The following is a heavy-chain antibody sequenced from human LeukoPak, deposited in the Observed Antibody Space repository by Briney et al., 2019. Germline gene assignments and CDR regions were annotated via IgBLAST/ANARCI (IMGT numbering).Heavy chain of an antibody. V-gene: IGHV4-30-2*01. CDR3: ARGSYDSSGFDY. CDR2: IYHSGST. CDR1: GGSISGGGYS. J-gene: IGHJ4*02. D-gene: IGHD3-22*01. Sequence: PSQTLSLTCAASGGSISGGGYSWSWIRQPPGKGLEWIGYIYHSGSTYYNPSLKSRVTISVDRSKNQFSLKLSSVTAADTAVYYCARGSYDSSGFDYWGQGTLVTVSS.